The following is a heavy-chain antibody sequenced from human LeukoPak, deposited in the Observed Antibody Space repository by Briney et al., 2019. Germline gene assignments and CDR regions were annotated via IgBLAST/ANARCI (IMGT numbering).Heavy chain of an antibody. CDR1: GYSFTSYW. CDR3: ARTGDIVVVPAAIRKEYYYYYGMDV. J-gene: IGHJ6*02. D-gene: IGHD2-2*02. V-gene: IGHV5-51*01. CDR2: IYPGDSDT. Sequence: RGESLKISCKGSGYSFTSYWIGWVRQMPGKGLEWMGIIYPGDSDTRYSPSFQGQVTISADKSISTAYLQWSSLKASDTAMYHCARTGDIVVVPAAIRKEYYYYYGMDVWGQGTTVTVSS.